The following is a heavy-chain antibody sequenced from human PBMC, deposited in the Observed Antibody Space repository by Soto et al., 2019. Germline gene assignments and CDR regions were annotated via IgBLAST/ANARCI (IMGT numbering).Heavy chain of an antibody. CDR3: ARAPRPGYPGRAAAGRHFDY. CDR2: IYHSGST. V-gene: IGHV4-4*02. Sequence: QVQLQESGPGLVKPSGTLSLTCAVSGGSISSSNWWSWVRQPPGKGLEWIGEIYHSGSTNYNPSRKSRVTISVDKSKNQFSLKLSAVTAADTAVYYCARAPRPGYPGRAAAGRHFDYWGQGTLVTGSS. CDR1: GGSISSSNW. J-gene: IGHJ4*02. D-gene: IGHD6-13*01.